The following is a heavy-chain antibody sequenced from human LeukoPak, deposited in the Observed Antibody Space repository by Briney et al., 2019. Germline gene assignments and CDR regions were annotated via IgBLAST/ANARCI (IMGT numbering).Heavy chain of an antibody. Sequence: SETLSLTCTVSGGSISSGGYYWSWIRQPPGKGLEWIGEINHSGSTNYNPSLKSRVTISVDTSKNQFSLKLSSVTAADTAVYYCARLTIFGVVIPGAEYDYWGQGTLVTVSS. J-gene: IGHJ4*02. CDR2: INHSGST. CDR1: GGSISSGGYY. CDR3: ARLTIFGVVIPGAEYDY. V-gene: IGHV4-39*01. D-gene: IGHD3-3*01.